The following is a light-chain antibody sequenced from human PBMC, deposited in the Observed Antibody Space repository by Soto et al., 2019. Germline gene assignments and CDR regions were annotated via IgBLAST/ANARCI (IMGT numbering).Light chain of an antibody. Sequence: DIQMTQSPSTLSASVGDRVTITCRASQSISSWLAWYQQKPGKAPKLLIYDASSLESGVPSRFSGSGSGTEFSLTISSLQPEDSATYFCQQYNDFQYTFGPGTKLEI. CDR1: QSISSW. CDR3: QQYNDFQYT. CDR2: DAS. V-gene: IGKV1-5*01. J-gene: IGKJ2*01.